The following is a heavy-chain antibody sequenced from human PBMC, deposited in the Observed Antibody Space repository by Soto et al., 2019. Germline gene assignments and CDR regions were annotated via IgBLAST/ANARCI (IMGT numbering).Heavy chain of an antibody. CDR2: IIPIFCTA. CDR3: ARVGRDIVVVPAAIGGMDV. J-gene: IGHJ6*02. Sequence: QVQLVQSGAEVKKPGSSVKVSCKASGGTFSSYAISWVRQAPGQGLEWMGGIIPIFCTANYAQKFQGRVTITADESTSTAYMELSSLRSEDTAVYYCARVGRDIVVVPAAIGGMDVWGQGTTVTVSS. D-gene: IGHD2-2*01. CDR1: GGTFSSYA. V-gene: IGHV1-69*01.